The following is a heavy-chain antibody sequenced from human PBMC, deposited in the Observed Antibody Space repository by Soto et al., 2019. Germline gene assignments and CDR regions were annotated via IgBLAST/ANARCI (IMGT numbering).Heavy chain of an antibody. CDR1: GGSISSGGYY. J-gene: IGHJ5*02. Sequence: SETLSLTCTVSGGSISSGGYYWSWIRQHPGKGLEWIGYIYYSGSTYYNPSLKSRVTISVDTSKNQFSLKLSSVTAADTAVYYCARTKTGIAAAGPYWFDPWGQGTLVTVSS. CDR3: ARTKTGIAAAGPYWFDP. V-gene: IGHV4-31*03. D-gene: IGHD6-13*01. CDR2: IYYSGST.